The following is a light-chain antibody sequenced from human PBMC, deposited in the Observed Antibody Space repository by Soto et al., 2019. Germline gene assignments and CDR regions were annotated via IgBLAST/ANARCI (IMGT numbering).Light chain of an antibody. CDR2: SAS. J-gene: IGKJ5*01. CDR1: QSLSGGY. CDR3: QQNGSLPIT. V-gene: IGKV3-20*01. Sequence: EIVLTQSPGILSLSPGERATLSCRASQSLSGGYLAWFQQKPGQTPRLLIYSASNRATGIPDRFSGSGSGTDFTLTIRRLEPEDVVVYYCQQNGSLPITFGQGTRLEIK.